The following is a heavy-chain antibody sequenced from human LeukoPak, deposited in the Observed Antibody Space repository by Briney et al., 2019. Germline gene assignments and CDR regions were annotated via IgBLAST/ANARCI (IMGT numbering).Heavy chain of an antibody. D-gene: IGHD5-24*01. Sequence: PSETLSLTCTVSGGSISSSSYYWGWIRQPPGKGLEWIGSIYYSGSTYYNPSLKSRVTISVDTSKNQFSLKLSSVTAADTAVYYCARDGYRRENCFDPWGQGTLVTVSS. J-gene: IGHJ5*02. CDR1: GGSISSSSYY. CDR2: IYYSGST. CDR3: ARDGYRRENCFDP. V-gene: IGHV4-39*07.